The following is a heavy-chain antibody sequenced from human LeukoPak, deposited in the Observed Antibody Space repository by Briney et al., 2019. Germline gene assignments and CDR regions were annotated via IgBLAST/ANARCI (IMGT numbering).Heavy chain of an antibody. J-gene: IGHJ3*01. V-gene: IGHV3-74*01. CDR2: INGDGSST. CDR1: GFTFSSNW. D-gene: IGHD2-2*01. CDR3: TRTEYCSPTSCKYASF. Sequence: GGSLRLSCAASGFTFSSNWVHWVRQAPGKGLVWVSQINGDGSSTNYADSVKGRFTISRDNAKNILYLQMNSLRADDTAVYYCTRTEYCSPTSCKYASFWGQGTMVTVSS.